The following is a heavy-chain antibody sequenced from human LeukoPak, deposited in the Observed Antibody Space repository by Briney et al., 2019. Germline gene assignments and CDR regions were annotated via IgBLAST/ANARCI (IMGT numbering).Heavy chain of an antibody. CDR1: GYTFSKFW. CDR2: IYPDDSDT. Sequence: GESLRISCKASGYTFSKFWISWVRQRPGKGLEWMGNIYPDDSDTTYSPPFQGQVTISADRSPGIVYLQLSSLQASDTATYYCARVYGYPSTWIDYWGQGTLVTVSS. CDR3: ARVYGYPSTWIDY. J-gene: IGHJ4*02. D-gene: IGHD5/OR15-5a*01. V-gene: IGHV5-51*01.